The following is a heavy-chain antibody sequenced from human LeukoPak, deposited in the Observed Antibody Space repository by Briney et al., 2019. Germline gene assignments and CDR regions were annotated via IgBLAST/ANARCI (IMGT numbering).Heavy chain of an antibody. CDR1: GFTFSSYS. CDR3: AGDPTMIVVFDAFDI. D-gene: IGHD3-22*01. V-gene: IGHV3-21*01. J-gene: IGHJ3*02. Sequence: GGSLRLSCAASGFTFSSYSMNWVRQAPGKGPEWVSSISSSSSYIYYADSVKGRFTISRDNAKNSLYLQMNSLRAEDTAVYYCAGDPTMIVVFDAFDIWGQGTMVTVSS. CDR2: ISSSSSYI.